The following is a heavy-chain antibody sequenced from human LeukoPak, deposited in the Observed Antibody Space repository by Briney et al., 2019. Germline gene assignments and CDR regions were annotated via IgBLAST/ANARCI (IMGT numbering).Heavy chain of an antibody. CDR2: IRYDGSNK. J-gene: IGHJ4*02. CDR3: TKMAGYYDFWSGYYGDF. Sequence: GSLRLSCAASGFTFSSYGMHWVRQAPGKGLEWVAFIRYDGSNKYYADSVKGRFTISRDNSKNTLYLQMNSLRAEDTAVYYCTKMAGYYDFWSGYYGDFWGQGTLVTVSS. D-gene: IGHD3-3*01. CDR1: GFTFSSYG. V-gene: IGHV3-30*02.